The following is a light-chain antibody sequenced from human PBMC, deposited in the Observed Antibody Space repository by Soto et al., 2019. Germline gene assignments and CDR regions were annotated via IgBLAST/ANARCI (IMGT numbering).Light chain of an antibody. V-gene: IGLV2-23*01. Sequence: QSVLTQPASVSGSPGQSITISCTGTSSDVGSYNLVSWYQQHPGKAPKLMIYEGSKRPSGVSNRFSGSKSGNTASLTISGLQAEGEADYYCCSYAGSSTFVFGTGTKVTV. CDR2: EGS. CDR1: SSDVGSYNL. CDR3: CSYAGSSTFV. J-gene: IGLJ1*01.